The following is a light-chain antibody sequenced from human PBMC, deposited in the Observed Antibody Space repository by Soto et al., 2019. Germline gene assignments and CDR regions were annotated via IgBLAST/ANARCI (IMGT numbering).Light chain of an antibody. J-gene: IGLJ2*01. Sequence: ALTQPASVSGSPGQSITISCTGTSSDVGGYNYVSWYQQHPGKAPKLMIYDVSNRPSGVSNRFSGSKSANTASLTISGLQAEDEADYYCSSYTGSSTYVVFGGGTKVTVL. CDR2: DVS. CDR3: SSYTGSSTYVV. V-gene: IGLV2-14*01. CDR1: SSDVGGYNY.